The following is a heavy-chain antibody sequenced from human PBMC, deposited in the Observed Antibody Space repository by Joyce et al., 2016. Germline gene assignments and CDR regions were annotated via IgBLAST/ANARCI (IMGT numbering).Heavy chain of an antibody. CDR1: GGSINSSDW. CDR3: ARDGWFKGFDY. J-gene: IGHJ4*02. D-gene: IGHD6-19*01. CDR2: IYYIATDSYNPSLTT. Sequence: QVQLQESGPGLVRPSGTLSLTCAVPGGSINSSDWWAWLRQPPGKGLECIGEIYYIATDSYNPSLTTNYNPSLKIRVTMSIDKSKNQFSLKLNSVTAADTALYYCARDGWFKGFDYWGQGILVAVSS. V-gene: IGHV4-4*02.